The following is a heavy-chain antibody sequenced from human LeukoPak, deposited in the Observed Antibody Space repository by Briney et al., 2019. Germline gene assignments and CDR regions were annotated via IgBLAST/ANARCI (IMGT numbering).Heavy chain of an antibody. CDR1: GFTFSSYN. V-gene: IGHV3-48*04. CDR2: ISSDSSTI. CDR3: ARAGGSTVSHSDY. D-gene: IGHD4-17*01. Sequence: PGGSLRLSCAASGFTFSSYNMNWVRQAPGKGLEWVSYISSDSSTIFYADSVKGRFTISKDNAKNSLYLQMNSLRAEDTAVYYCARAGGSTVSHSDYWGQGTLVTVSS. J-gene: IGHJ4*02.